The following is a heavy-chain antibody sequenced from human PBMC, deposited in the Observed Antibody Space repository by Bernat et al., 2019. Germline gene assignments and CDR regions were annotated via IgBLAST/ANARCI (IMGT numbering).Heavy chain of an antibody. CDR2: TYYRSKWYN. CDR1: GDSVSSNSAA. V-gene: IGHV6-1*01. Sequence: QVQLQQSGPGLVKPSQTLSLTCAISGDSVSSNSAAWNWIRQSPSRGLEWLGRTYYRSKWYNDYAVSVKSRIAINPDTSKNQFSLQLNSVTPEDTAVYYCARDRFSAVAGNKRSFDYWGQGTLVTVSS. CDR3: ARDRFSAVAGNKRSFDY. J-gene: IGHJ4*02. D-gene: IGHD6-19*01.